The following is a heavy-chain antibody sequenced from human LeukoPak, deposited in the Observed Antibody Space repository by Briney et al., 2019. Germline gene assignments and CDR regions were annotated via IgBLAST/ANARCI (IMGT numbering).Heavy chain of an antibody. CDR2: IYPGDSDT. D-gene: IGHD3-22*01. CDR3: ARQGDSSGYYPSLFDY. Sequence: GESLKISCKGSGYSFTSYWIGWVRQMPGKGLEWMGIIYPGDSDTRYSPSFQGQVTISADKSISTAYLQWSSLKASDTAMYYCARQGDSSGYYPSLFDYWGQGTLVTVSP. CDR1: GYSFTSYW. V-gene: IGHV5-51*01. J-gene: IGHJ4*02.